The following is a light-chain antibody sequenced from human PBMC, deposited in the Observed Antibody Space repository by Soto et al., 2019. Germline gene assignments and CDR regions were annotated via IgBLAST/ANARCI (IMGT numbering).Light chain of an antibody. J-gene: IGKJ4*01. CDR2: GAS. CDR1: QSVSSSY. Sequence: EIVLTQSPGTLSLSPGERATLSCRASQSVSSSYLAWYQQAPGQAPRLLIYGASSRATGIPDRFSVSGSGTDFTLTISRLEPEDFAVYYCQQYGSSRLTFGRGTKVEIK. CDR3: QQYGSSRLT. V-gene: IGKV3-20*01.